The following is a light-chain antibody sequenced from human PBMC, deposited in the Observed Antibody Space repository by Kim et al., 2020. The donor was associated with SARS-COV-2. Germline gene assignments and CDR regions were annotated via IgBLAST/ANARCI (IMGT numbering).Light chain of an antibody. J-gene: IGLJ3*02. V-gene: IGLV2-14*03. Sequence: QSITTSSTGTSSDVGTYTYVSWYQQHPGKAPKLLIYDVNKRPSGASNRFSGSKSGNTASLTISGLQADDEADYYCSSHTSASTWVFGGGTKVTVL. CDR3: SSHTSASTWV. CDR2: DVN. CDR1: SSDVGTYTY.